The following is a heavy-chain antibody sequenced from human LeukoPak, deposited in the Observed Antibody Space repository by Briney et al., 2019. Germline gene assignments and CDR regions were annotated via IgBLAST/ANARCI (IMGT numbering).Heavy chain of an antibody. V-gene: IGHV7-4-1*02. CDR2: INTNTGNP. CDR3: ARAVTIAAADIDY. CDR1: GYTFTSYG. J-gene: IGHJ4*02. Sequence: ASVKVSCKASGYTFTSYGISWVRQAPGQGLEWMGWINTNTGNPTYAQGFTGRFVFSLDTSVSTAYLQISSLKAEDTAVYYCARAVTIAAADIDYWGQGTLVTVSS. D-gene: IGHD6-13*01.